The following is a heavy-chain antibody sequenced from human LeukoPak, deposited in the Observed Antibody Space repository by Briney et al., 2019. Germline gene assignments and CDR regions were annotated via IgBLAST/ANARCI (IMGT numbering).Heavy chain of an antibody. CDR1: GFTFSDYY. V-gene: IGHV3-20*04. CDR2: INWNGGST. CDR3: AREAHSSHNFDY. Sequence: GGSLRLSCAASGFTFSDYYMSWVRQAPGKGLEWVSGINWNGGSTGYADSVKGRFTISRDNAKNTLYLQMDSLRAEDTAVYYCAREAHSSHNFDYWGQGTLVTVSS. D-gene: IGHD6-13*01. J-gene: IGHJ4*02.